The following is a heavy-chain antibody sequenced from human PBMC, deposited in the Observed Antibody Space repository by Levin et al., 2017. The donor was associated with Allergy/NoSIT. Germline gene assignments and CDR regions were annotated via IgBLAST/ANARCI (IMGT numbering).Heavy chain of an antibody. V-gene: IGHV3-21*01. J-gene: IGHJ3*02. Sequence: GESLKISCAASGFTFSSYSMNWVRQAPGKGLEWVSSISSSSSYIYYADSVKGRFTISRDNAKNSLYLQMNSLRAEDTAVYYCARVDAFDIWGQGTMVTVSS. CDR2: ISSSSSYI. CDR3: ARVDAFDI. CDR1: GFTFSSYS.